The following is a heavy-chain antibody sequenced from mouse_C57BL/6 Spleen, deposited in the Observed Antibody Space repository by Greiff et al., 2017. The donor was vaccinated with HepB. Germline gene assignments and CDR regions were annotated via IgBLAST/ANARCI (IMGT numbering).Heavy chain of an antibody. J-gene: IGHJ4*01. V-gene: IGHV1-66*01. CDR2: IYPGSGNT. CDR1: GYSFTSYY. D-gene: IGHD2-12*01. Sequence: VQLKQSGPELVKPGASVKISCKASGYSFTSYYIHWVKQRPGQGLEWIGWIYPGSGNTKYNEKFKGKATLTADTSSSTAYMQLSSLTSEDSAVYYCARLRQDYAMDYWGQGTSVTVSS. CDR3: ARLRQDYAMDY.